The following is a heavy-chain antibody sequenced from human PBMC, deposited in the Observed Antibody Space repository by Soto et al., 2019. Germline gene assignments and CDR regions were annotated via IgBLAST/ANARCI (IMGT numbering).Heavy chain of an antibody. J-gene: IGHJ5*02. Sequence: SETLSLTCTVSGGSISSYYWSWIRQPPGKGLEWIGYIYYSGSTNYNPSLKSRVTISVDTSKNQFSLKLSSVTAADTAVYYCARNHELNWFDPWGQGTLVTVSS. D-gene: IGHD1-1*01. CDR2: IYYSGST. CDR3: ARNHELNWFDP. CDR1: GGSISSYY. V-gene: IGHV4-59*01.